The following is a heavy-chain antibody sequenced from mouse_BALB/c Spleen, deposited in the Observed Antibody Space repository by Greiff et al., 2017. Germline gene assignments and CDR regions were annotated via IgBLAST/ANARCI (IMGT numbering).Heavy chain of an antibody. CDR1: GYTFTSYW. CDR3: ARGDYYGSPWFAY. J-gene: IGHJ3*01. Sequence: VQLQQSGAELARPGASVKLSCKASGYTFTSYWMQWVKQRPGQGLEWIGAIYPGDGDTRYTQKFKGKATLTADKSSSTAYMHLSSLASEDSAVYYCARGDYYGSPWFAYWGQGTLVTVSA. V-gene: IGHV1-87*01. D-gene: IGHD1-1*01. CDR2: IYPGDGDT.